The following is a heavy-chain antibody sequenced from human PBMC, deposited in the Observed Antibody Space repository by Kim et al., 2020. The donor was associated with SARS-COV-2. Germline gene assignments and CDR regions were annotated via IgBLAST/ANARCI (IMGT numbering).Heavy chain of an antibody. CDR2: ISVSGGST. Sequence: GGSLRLSCAASGFTFNNYAMSWVRQAPGKGLEWVSGISVSGGSTYYADSVKGRFTISRDNSKNTLYLQMNSLRAEDTAVYYCAKDRGSSWYGLTNSDGGFDYRGQGTLVTVSS. CDR3: AKDRGSSWYGLTNSDGGFDY. D-gene: IGHD6-13*01. V-gene: IGHV3-23*01. J-gene: IGHJ4*02. CDR1: GFTFNNYA.